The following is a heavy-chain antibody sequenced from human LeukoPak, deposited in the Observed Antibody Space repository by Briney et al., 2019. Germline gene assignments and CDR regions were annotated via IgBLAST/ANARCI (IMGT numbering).Heavy chain of an antibody. CDR1: GGTFSSYD. V-gene: IGHV1-69*13. Sequence: SVKVSCKASGGTFSSYDIRWVRQAPGQGLEWMGGIIPIFGTANYAQKLQGRVTITADESTNTAYMELSSLKFEDTAVYYCASQSHITMIRGVINFDYWGQGTLVTVSS. CDR2: IIPIFGTA. D-gene: IGHD3-10*01. J-gene: IGHJ4*02. CDR3: ASQSHITMIRGVINFDY.